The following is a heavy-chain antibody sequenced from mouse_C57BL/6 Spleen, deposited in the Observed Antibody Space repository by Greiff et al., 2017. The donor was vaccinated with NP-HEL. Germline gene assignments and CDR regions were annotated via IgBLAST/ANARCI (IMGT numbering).Heavy chain of an antibody. CDR2: ISPSSGYT. V-gene: IGHV1-7*01. D-gene: IGHD2-3*01. J-gene: IGHJ2*01. Sequence: QVQLQQPGAELVRPGSSVKLSCEASGYTFTSYWMHWVKQRPGQGLAWIGYISPSSGYTKYNQKFKDKATLTADKSSSTAYMQLSSLTYEDSAVYYCARSGLDDGYYVLYSFDYWGQGTTLTVSS. CDR1: GYTFTSYW. CDR3: ARSGLDDGYYVLYSFDY.